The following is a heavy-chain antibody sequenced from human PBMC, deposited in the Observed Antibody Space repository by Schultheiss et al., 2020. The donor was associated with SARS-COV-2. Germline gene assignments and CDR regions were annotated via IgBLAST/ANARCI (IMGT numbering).Heavy chain of an antibody. V-gene: IGHV4-38-2*02. Sequence: SETLSLTCTVSGYSISSGYYWGWIRQPPGKGLEWIGYIYYSGSTNYNPSLKSRVTISVDTSKNQFSLKLSSVTAADTAVYYCARDDYGMDVWGQGTTVTVSS. CDR2: IYYSGST. J-gene: IGHJ6*02. CDR1: GYSISSGYY. CDR3: ARDDYGMDV.